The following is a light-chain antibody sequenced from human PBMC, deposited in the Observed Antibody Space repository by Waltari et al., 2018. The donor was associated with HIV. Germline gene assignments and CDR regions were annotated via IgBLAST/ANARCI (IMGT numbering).Light chain of an antibody. CDR3: QAWDSSTVWV. Sequence: SYELTQPPSVSVSPGQTASITCSGDKLGDKYACWYQQKPGQSPVLVIYQDSKRPSGIPERFSGSNSGNTATLTISGTQAMDGADYYCQAWDSSTVWVFGGGTKLTVL. CDR1: KLGDKY. CDR2: QDS. J-gene: IGLJ3*02. V-gene: IGLV3-1*01.